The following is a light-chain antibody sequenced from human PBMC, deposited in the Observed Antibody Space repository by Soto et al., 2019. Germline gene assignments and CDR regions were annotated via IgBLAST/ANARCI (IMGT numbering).Light chain of an antibody. CDR3: QQYGDLPPT. Sequence: DLQMTQSPSSLSASVGDRVTITCQASQDISNYLNWYQQIPGKAPKLVIYDASYLETGVPSRFSGSGSGTGFTFTISTLQPEDIATYYCQQYGDLPPTFGGGTKVEI. CDR2: DAS. CDR1: QDISNY. V-gene: IGKV1-33*01. J-gene: IGKJ4*01.